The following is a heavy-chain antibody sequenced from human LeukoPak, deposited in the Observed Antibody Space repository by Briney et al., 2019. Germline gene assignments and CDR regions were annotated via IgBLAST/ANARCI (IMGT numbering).Heavy chain of an antibody. CDR2: ISSSGSTI. D-gene: IGHD3-9*01. CDR1: GFTFSNYN. CDR3: AREYYDVLTGYIQHDY. Sequence: GGSLRLSCAASGFTFSNYNMNWVSQAPGKVMEWISYISSSGSTIYYADSVRGRFTISRDNAENSLYLQMNSLRAEDTAIYYCAREYYDVLTGYIQHDYWGQGTLVTVSS. V-gene: IGHV3-48*01. J-gene: IGHJ4*02.